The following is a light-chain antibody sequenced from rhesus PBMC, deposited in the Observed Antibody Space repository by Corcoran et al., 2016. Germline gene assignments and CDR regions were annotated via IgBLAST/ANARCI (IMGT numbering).Light chain of an antibody. CDR3: VQGTQLPFT. Sequence: DIVMTQTPLSLPGTPGEPASISCRDSQSLLHSDGYTYLDWYRQKPGQSPQLLCYLGSKRASGVPIRFRGDGLGTYFTLNISRVAAEDIGVYYCVQGTQLPFTFGPGTKLDIQ. V-gene: IGKV2-90*01. CDR1: QSLLHSDGYTY. CDR2: LGS. J-gene: IGKJ3*01.